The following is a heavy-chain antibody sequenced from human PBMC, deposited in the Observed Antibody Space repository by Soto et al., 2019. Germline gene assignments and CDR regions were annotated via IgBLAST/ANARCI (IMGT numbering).Heavy chain of an antibody. CDR2: TYYRSKWYN. CDR3: AREVRAARRYNWFDP. Sequence: PSQTLSLTCAISGDSVSSNSAAWNWIRQSPSRGLEWLGRTYYRSKWYNDYAVSVKSRITINPDTSKNQFSLQLNSVTAADTAVYYCAREVRAARRYNWFDPWGQGTLVTVSS. D-gene: IGHD2-15*01. CDR1: GDSVSSNSAA. V-gene: IGHV6-1*01. J-gene: IGHJ5*02.